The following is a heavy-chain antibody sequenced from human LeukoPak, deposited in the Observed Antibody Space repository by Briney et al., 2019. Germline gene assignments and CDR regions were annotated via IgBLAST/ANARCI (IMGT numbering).Heavy chain of an antibody. CDR1: AYTFTSYG. CDR3: ARVWVDLGYCSGGSCYFYDFDY. Sequence: GASVKVSCKASAYTFTSYGISWVRQAPGQELERMGWISAYNGNTKYAQRLQGRVTMSTDTYTRTAHTEQRSLRSDGTAGYDCARVWVDLGYCSGGSCYFYDFDYWGQGTLVTVSS. CDR2: ISAYNGNT. J-gene: IGHJ4*02. D-gene: IGHD2-15*01. V-gene: IGHV1-18*01.